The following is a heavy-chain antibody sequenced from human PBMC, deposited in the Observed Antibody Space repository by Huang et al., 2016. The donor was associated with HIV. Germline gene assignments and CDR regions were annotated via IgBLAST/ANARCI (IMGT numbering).Heavy chain of an antibody. CDR2: VVPEIGET. J-gene: IGHJ4*02. D-gene: IGHD3-9*01. V-gene: IGHV1-24*01. Sequence: QVQLVQSRAEVKKTGASVKVSCKVSEYTLTELSIHWVRQPPGKGLEWMGCVVPEIGETIYAQKFQGRVTMTEDTSTETAFMELSGLRPEDTAVYYCATGFDVFFDFWGQGTLVTVSS. CDR1: EYTLTELS. CDR3: ATGFDVFFDF.